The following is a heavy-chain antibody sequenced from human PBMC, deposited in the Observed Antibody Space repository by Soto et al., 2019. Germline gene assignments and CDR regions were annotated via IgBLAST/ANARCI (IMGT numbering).Heavy chain of an antibody. J-gene: IGHJ4*02. Sequence: QVQLVQSGSEVRKPGASVKVSCKASGYTFSTYDINWVRQAPGQGPEWMGRVSPNSGNTGYAQKFQGRLTMTRNTSICTAYTELSSLIHEHTAAYYCARWARSSKWGQGTLVTVSS. CDR2: VSPNSGNT. V-gene: IGHV1-8*01. D-gene: IGHD6-6*01. CDR1: GYTFSTYD. CDR3: ARWARSSK.